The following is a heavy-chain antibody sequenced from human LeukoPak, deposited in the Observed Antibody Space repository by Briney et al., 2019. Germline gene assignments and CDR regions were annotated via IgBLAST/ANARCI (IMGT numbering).Heavy chain of an antibody. Sequence: SETLSLTCSVSGGSINSGSYYWAWIRQPAGKGLEWIGTIYYSGTTYDNPSLRSRVSFSIDASKNEFSLDLASVTAADTAVYYCARHYFVGSGSYKPFEYWGQGTLVTVSS. CDR1: GGSINSGSYY. CDR3: ARHYFVGSGSYKPFEY. V-gene: IGHV4-39*01. J-gene: IGHJ4*02. CDR2: IYYSGTT. D-gene: IGHD6-19*01.